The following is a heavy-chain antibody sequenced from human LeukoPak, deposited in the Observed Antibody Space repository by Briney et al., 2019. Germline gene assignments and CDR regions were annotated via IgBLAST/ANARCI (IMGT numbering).Heavy chain of an antibody. CDR1: GFSFSDYY. V-gene: IGHV3-11*01. CDR2: ISNSGSTI. Sequence: GGSLRLSCAASGFSFSDYYMSWIRQAPGKGLEWVSYISNSGSTIYYADSVKGRFTISRDNAKNSLYLQMNSLRAEDTAVYYCARAVYSSGWAFDYWGQGTLVTVSS. D-gene: IGHD6-19*01. J-gene: IGHJ4*02. CDR3: ARAVYSSGWAFDY.